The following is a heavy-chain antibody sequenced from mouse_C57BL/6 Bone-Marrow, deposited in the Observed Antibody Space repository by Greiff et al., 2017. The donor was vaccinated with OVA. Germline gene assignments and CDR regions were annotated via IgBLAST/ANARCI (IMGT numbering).Heavy chain of an antibody. D-gene: IGHD2-5*01. CDR3: ARHSNSFAY. Sequence: EVQRVESGGGLVQPGGSLKLSCAASGFTFSDYGMAWVRQAPRKGPEWVAFISNLAYSIYYADTVTGRFTISRENAKNTLYLEMSSLRSEDTAMYYCARHSNSFAYWGQGTLVTVSA. CDR1: GFTFSDYG. V-gene: IGHV5-15*01. J-gene: IGHJ3*01. CDR2: ISNLAYSI.